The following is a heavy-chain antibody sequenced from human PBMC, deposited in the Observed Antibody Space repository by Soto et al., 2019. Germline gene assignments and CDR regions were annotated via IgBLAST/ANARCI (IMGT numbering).Heavy chain of an antibody. CDR1: GGTFSTYT. D-gene: IGHD2-2*01. CDR2: IIPILGIA. CDR3: AGAVPAAYYYYGMDV. J-gene: IGHJ6*02. Sequence: QVQLVQSGAEVKKPGSSVKVSCKASGGTFSTYTINWVRQAPGQGLEWMGRIIPILGIANYAQKFQGRVTITADKSTSTAYMELSSLRSEDTAVYYCAGAVPAAYYYYGMDVWGQGTTVTVSS. V-gene: IGHV1-69*02.